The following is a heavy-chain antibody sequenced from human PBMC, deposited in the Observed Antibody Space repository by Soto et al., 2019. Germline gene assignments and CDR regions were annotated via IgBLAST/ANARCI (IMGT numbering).Heavy chain of an antibody. D-gene: IGHD3-10*01. Sequence: GGSLRLSCAASGFNFSSYAMHWVRQAPGKGLEWVAVISYDGSNKYYADSVKGRFTISRDNSKNTLYLQMNSLRAEDTAVYYCAREIRGITMVPEGTYYYYGMDVWGQGTTVTVSS. CDR3: AREIRGITMVPEGTYYYYGMDV. CDR2: ISYDGSNK. V-gene: IGHV3-30-3*01. J-gene: IGHJ6*02. CDR1: GFNFSSYA.